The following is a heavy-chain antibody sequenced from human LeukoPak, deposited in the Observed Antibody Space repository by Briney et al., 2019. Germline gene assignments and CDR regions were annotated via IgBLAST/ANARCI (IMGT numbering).Heavy chain of an antibody. Sequence: SETLSLTCAVYGGSFSGYYWSWIRQPPGKGLEWIGYIYYSGSTNYNPSLKSRVTISVDTSKNQFSLKLSSVTAADTAVYYCARREYDLDAFDIWGQGTMVTVSS. J-gene: IGHJ3*02. V-gene: IGHV4-59*08. D-gene: IGHD3-10*01. CDR2: IYYSGST. CDR1: GGSFSGYY. CDR3: ARREYDLDAFDI.